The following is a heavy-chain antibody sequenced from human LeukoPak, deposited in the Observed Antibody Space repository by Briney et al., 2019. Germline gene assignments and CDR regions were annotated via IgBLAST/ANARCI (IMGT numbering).Heavy chain of an antibody. V-gene: IGHV3-69-1*01. CDR1: GFAISTYA. J-gene: IGHJ4*01. CDR2: LSSGRSP. CDR3: ARQLGYCAAGTCYFDS. D-gene: IGHD2-8*02. Sequence: GGSLRLSCAASGFAISTYAMAWVRQAPGEGLEWISSLSSGRSPSYSDSLEGRLTMSSDNARNTLYLQMDNLRGEDTAMYYCARQLGYCAAGTCYFDSWGHGTQVTVSS.